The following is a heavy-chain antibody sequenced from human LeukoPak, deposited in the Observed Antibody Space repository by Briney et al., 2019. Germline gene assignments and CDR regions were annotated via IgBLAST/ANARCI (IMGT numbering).Heavy chain of an antibody. V-gene: IGHV1-2*02. CDR3: ARDVETGS. D-gene: IGHD2-21*02. CDR2: INPKSGAS. Sequence: ASVKVSYTPSGYTFTHYYIYWVRQAPGQGLECMGWINPKSGASTYVQKFHGRVTLTRDTSISTAYMELRTLRCNDTSIYYCARDVETGSWGQGTLVTVSS. J-gene: IGHJ5*02. CDR1: GYTFTHYY.